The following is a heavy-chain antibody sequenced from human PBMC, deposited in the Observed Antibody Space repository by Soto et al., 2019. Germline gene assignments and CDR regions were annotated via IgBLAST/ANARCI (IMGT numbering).Heavy chain of an antibody. CDR2: ISYDGSNK. Sequence: QVQLVESGGGVVQPGRSLRLSCAASGFTFSSYGMHWVRQAPGKGLEWVAVISYDGSNKYYADSVKGRFTISRDNSKNTLYLQMNSLRAEDTAVYYCAKEYYYDRIVGCFFDYGGQGTLVTVSS. J-gene: IGHJ4*02. CDR1: GFTFSSYG. V-gene: IGHV3-30*18. CDR3: AKEYYYDRIVGCFFDY. D-gene: IGHD3-22*01.